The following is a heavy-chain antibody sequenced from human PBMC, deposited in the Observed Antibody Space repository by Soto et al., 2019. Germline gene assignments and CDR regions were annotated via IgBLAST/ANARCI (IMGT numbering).Heavy chain of an antibody. CDR3: SSSYGSGYLAFDY. CDR2: INPILSMS. V-gene: IGHV1-69*02. J-gene: IGHJ4*02. Sequence: QVQLVQSGAEVKRPGSSVKVSCKASGDTFTFYPINWVRQAPGLGLEWMGRINPILSMSNYAQRLQGRVTMTADKSTSTAYMELSSLRSEDTAIYFCSSSYGSGYLAFDYWGQGALVTVSS. CDR1: GDTFTFYP. D-gene: IGHD3-10*01.